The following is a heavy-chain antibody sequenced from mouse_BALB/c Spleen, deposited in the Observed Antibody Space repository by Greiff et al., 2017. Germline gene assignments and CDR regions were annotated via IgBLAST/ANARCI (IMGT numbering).Heavy chain of an antibody. V-gene: IGHV5-12-1*01. CDR1: GFAFSSYD. D-gene: IGHD2-3*01. CDR3: ARRPDGYYAFDY. CDR2: ISSGGGST. Sequence: EVKLMESGGGLVKPGGSLKLSCAASGFAFSSYDMSWVRQTPEKRLEWVAYISSGGGSTYYPDTVKGRFTISRDNAKNTLYLQMSSLKSEDTAMYYCARRPDGYYAFDYWGQGTTLTVSS. J-gene: IGHJ2*01.